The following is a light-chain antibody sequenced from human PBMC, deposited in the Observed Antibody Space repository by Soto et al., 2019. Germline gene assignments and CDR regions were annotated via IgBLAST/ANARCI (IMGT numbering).Light chain of an antibody. Sequence: DIQMTQSPSSLSASVGDRGTLTCRASQSISSYLNWYQQKPGKAPKLLIYAAYSLQSGVTARFSGSGPGTDFALKIDRVEAEDVGTYYCMPGLQTPPTVGQVTRLEIK. CDR3: MPGLQTPPT. J-gene: IGKJ5*01. V-gene: IGKV1-39*01. CDR2: AAY. CDR1: QSISSY.